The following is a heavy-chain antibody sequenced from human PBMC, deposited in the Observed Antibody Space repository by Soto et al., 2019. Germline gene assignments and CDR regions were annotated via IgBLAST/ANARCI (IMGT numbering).Heavy chain of an antibody. V-gene: IGHV1-2*02. Sequence: QEQLVQSGAEVKKPGASVKVSCKASGYTFSDYYLHWVRQAPGQGLEWMGWINPDTGDTHFAQKFQGRVTMTRDTSISTAYLELSSLRSDDTAVYFCAREFSIGGWFPPDCWGQGTLVTVSS. J-gene: IGHJ4*01. CDR2: INPDTGDT. D-gene: IGHD6-19*01. CDR3: AREFSIGGWFPPDC. CDR1: GYTFSDYY.